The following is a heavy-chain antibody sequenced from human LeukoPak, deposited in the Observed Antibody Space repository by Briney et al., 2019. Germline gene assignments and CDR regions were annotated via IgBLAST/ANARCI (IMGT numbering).Heavy chain of an antibody. Sequence: GGSLRLSCAASGFTFSSYSMNWVRQAPGKGLEWVSYISSSSSTIYYADSVKGRFTISRDNGKNSMYLQMNSLRAEDTAVYYCARDRAYCGGDCYLPPAAFDYWGQGTLVTVSS. CDR3: ARDRAYCGGDCYLPPAAFDY. J-gene: IGHJ4*02. CDR2: ISSSSSTI. CDR1: GFTFSSYS. D-gene: IGHD2-21*01. V-gene: IGHV3-48*01.